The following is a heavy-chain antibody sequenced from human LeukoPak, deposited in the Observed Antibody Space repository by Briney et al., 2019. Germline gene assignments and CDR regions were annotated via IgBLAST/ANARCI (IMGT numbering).Heavy chain of an antibody. V-gene: IGHV3-23*01. Sequence: GGSLRLSCAASGFTFSNAWMSWVRQAPGKGLEWVSAISGSGGSTYYADSVKGRFTISRDNSKNTLYLQMNSLRAEDTAVYYCAKGPHRSGSYYYYYYGMDVWGQGTTVTVSS. CDR3: AKGPHRSGSYYYYYYGMDV. CDR2: ISGSGGST. J-gene: IGHJ6*02. D-gene: IGHD1-26*01. CDR1: GFTFSNAW.